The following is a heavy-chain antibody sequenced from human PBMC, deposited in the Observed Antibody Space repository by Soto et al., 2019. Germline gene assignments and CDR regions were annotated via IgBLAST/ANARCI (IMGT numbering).Heavy chain of an antibody. CDR3: ARDSCSGGSCFIGWFDP. Sequence: ASVKVSCKASGYTFTSYGISWVRQAPGQGLEWMGWISAYNGNTNYAQKLQGRVTMTTDTSTSTAYMELRSLRSDDTAVYYCARDSCSGGSCFIGWFDPWGQGTLVTVSS. D-gene: IGHD2-15*01. CDR1: GYTFTSYG. J-gene: IGHJ5*02. CDR2: ISAYNGNT. V-gene: IGHV1-18*01.